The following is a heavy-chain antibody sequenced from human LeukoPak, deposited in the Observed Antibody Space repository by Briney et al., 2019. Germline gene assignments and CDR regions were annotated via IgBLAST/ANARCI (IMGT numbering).Heavy chain of an antibody. CDR3: ARDSSSAWFFDY. CDR2: IYSTGST. Sequence: SETLSLTCTVSGGSISTYYWSWIRQSAGKGLEWIGRIYSTGSTDYNPSLKSQVTMSVDTSKNQFSLNLNSVTPADTAVYYCARDSSSAWFFDYWGQGTLVTVSS. D-gene: IGHD6-19*01. CDR1: GGSISTYY. V-gene: IGHV4-4*07. J-gene: IGHJ4*02.